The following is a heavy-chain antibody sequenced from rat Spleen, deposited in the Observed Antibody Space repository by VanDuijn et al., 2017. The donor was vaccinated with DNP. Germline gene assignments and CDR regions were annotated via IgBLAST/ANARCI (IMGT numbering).Heavy chain of an antibody. Sequence: EVQLQESGPGLVKPSQSLSLTCSVTDYSITSNYWAWIRRFPGNKLEWMGYISYSGYTHYNPSLRSRVSITRDTSKNQFFLQVNSVTTEDTATYYCARSRLPGYYPFACWGQGTLVTVSS. CDR3: ARSRLPGYYPFAC. D-gene: IGHD1-4*01. V-gene: IGHV3-1*01. CDR2: ISYSGYT. J-gene: IGHJ3*01. CDR1: DYSITSNY.